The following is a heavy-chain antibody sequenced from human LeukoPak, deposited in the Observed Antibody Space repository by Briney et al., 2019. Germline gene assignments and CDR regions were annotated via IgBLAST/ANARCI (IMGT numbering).Heavy chain of an antibody. Sequence: SGPTLVKPTQTLTLTCTFSGFSLSTSGVGVGWIRQPPGKALEWLALIYWNDDKRYSPSLKSRLTITKDTSKNQVVLTMTNMDPVDTATYYCAHRRTDYDFWSGYYANWFDPWGQGTLVTVSS. J-gene: IGHJ5*02. V-gene: IGHV2-5*01. CDR3: AHRRTDYDFWSGYYANWFDP. D-gene: IGHD3-3*01. CDR1: GFSLSTSGVG. CDR2: IYWNDDK.